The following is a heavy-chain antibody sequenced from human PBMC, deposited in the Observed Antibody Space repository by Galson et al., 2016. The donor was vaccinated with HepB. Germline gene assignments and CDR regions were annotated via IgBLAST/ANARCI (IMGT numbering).Heavy chain of an antibody. CDR2: IIPIFGTA. J-gene: IGHJ4*02. Sequence: SVKVSCKAPGGSFSTYAISWVRQAPGQGLEWMGGIIPIFGTANYAQKFQGRVTITADESTSTAYMELSSLRSEDTAVYYCTRDARDNSGSGTTDWGQGTLVTVSS. CDR3: TRDARDNSGSGTTD. V-gene: IGHV1-69*13. CDR1: GGSFSTYA. D-gene: IGHD3-10*01.